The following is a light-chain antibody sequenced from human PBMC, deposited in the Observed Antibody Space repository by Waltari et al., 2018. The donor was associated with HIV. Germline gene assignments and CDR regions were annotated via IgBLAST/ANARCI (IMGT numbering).Light chain of an antibody. CDR3: MQGTHFPRT. V-gene: IGKV2-24*01. CDR2: QIS. CDR1: QTLLHSNGNTY. Sequence: GQPAAFSCKSSQTLLHSNGNTYLSWLHQRPGQPPRVLIYQISKRLSGVPDRFTGSGAGTDFTLKISRMEPEDVGVFYCMQGTHFPRTFGQGTKV. J-gene: IGKJ1*01.